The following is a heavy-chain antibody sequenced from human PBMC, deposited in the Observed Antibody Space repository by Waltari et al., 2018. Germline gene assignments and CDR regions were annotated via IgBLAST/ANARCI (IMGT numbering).Heavy chain of an antibody. D-gene: IGHD2-21*01. J-gene: IGHJ6*02. CDR3: ARARRGDGYITYYYYYYGMDV. CDR2: IIPIFGTA. V-gene: IGHV1-69*01. CDR1: GGTFSSYA. Sequence: QVQLVQSGAEVKKPGSSVKVSCKASGGTFSSYAISWVRQAPGQGLEWMGGIIPIFGTANYAQKCQGRVTITADESTSTAYMELSSLRSEDTAVYYCARARRGDGYITYYYYYYGMDVWGQGTTVIVSS.